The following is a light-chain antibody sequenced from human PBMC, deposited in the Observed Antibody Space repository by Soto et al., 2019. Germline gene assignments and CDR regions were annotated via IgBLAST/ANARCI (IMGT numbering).Light chain of an antibody. J-gene: IGKJ1*01. CDR1: QSVSSN. CDR3: LQYNNWPT. Sequence: EIVMTQSPATLSVSPGERATLSCRASQSVSSNLAWYQQNPGQAPRLLIYGASPRATGISARFSGSGSEPVFTLPISSLQSEDIAVYYCLQYNNWPTFGQGTKVEI. CDR2: GAS. V-gene: IGKV3-15*01.